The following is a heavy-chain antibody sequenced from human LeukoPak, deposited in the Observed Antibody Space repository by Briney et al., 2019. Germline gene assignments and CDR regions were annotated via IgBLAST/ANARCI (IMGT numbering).Heavy chain of an antibody. J-gene: IGHJ4*02. D-gene: IGHD3-16*01. CDR2: VYHSGST. CDR1: GGSINNYY. CDR3: ARDRLGGAVASWIPDY. V-gene: IGHV4-59*01. Sequence: SETLTLTCSVSGGSINNYYWSWIRQPPGKRLEWIGSVYHSGSTDYNPSLRSRVTISVDMPKNHFSLKVASVTAADTAIYYCARDRLGGAVASWIPDYWGQGILVTVSS.